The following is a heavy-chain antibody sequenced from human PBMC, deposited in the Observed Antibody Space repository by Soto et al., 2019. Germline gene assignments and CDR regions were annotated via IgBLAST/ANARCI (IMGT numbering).Heavy chain of an antibody. CDR3: NYGTYFDY. V-gene: IGHV4-59*11. J-gene: IGHJ4*02. D-gene: IGHD3-16*01. CDR1: GDSLRNHY. CDR2: IFYSGDT. Sequence: SETLSLTCSVSGDSLRNHYWGWIRQPPGSRLEWLGHIFYSGDTSSYNPSLKSRVSMSVDTSKNQFSLELRSVTAADTAEYTWNYGTYFDYWGQGALVTVSS.